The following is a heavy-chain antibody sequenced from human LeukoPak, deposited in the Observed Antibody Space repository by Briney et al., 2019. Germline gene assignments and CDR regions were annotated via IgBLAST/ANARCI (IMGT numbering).Heavy chain of an antibody. CDR1: GFTFSSYS. Sequence: HPGGSLRLSCAASGFTFSSYSMNWVRQAPGKGLEWVSYISSSSSTIYYADSVKGRFTISRDNAKNSLYLQMNSLRAEDTAVYYCARDRQNYYGSGSYPGDWGQGTLVTVSS. D-gene: IGHD3-10*01. V-gene: IGHV3-48*04. CDR2: ISSSSSTI. J-gene: IGHJ4*02. CDR3: ARDRQNYYGSGSYPGD.